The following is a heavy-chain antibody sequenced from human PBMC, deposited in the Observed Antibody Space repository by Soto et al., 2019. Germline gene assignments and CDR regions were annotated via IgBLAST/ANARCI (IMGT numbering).Heavy chain of an antibody. CDR1: GFTFSNYG. CDR2: IWYDGSNK. Sequence: VQLVESGGGVVQPGRSLRLSCAASGFTFSNYGLHWVRQAPGKGLEWVAVIWYDGSNKYYADSVKGRFTISRDNSKNTLYLQRNSLRAEDAAVYYCARAPPDSSGWYYFDYWGQGTLVTVSS. D-gene: IGHD6-19*01. V-gene: IGHV3-33*01. J-gene: IGHJ4*02. CDR3: ARAPPDSSGWYYFDY.